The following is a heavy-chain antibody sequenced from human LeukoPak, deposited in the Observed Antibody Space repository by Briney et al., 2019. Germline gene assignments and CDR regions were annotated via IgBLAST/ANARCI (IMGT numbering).Heavy chain of an antibody. CDR2: IIPIFGTA. J-gene: IGHJ4*02. CDR1: GGTFSSYA. D-gene: IGHD3-22*01. V-gene: IGHV1-69*13. CDR3: ARDGNEYYYDSNGYYYDY. Sequence: SVKVSCKASGGTFSSYAISWVRQAPGQGLEWMGGIIPIFGTANYAQKFQGRVTITADESTSTAYMELSSLRSEDTAVYYCARDGNEYYYDSNGYYYDYWGQGTLVTVSS.